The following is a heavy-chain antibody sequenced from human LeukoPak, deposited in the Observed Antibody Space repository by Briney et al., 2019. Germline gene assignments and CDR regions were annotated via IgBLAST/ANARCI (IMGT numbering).Heavy chain of an antibody. Sequence: HRASVKVSCKASGYTFTSNYIHWVRQAPGQGLEWMGMIYPRDGSTSYAQKFQGRVTVIRDTSTSTVHMELSGLRAEDTAVYYCAKDRHRDSSGWHYYFDYWGQGTLVTVSS. J-gene: IGHJ4*02. D-gene: IGHD6-19*01. CDR1: GYTFTSNY. V-gene: IGHV1-46*01. CDR3: AKDRHRDSSGWHYYFDY. CDR2: IYPRDGST.